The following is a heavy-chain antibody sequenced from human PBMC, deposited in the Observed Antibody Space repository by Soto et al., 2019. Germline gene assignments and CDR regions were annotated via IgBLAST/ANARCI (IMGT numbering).Heavy chain of an antibody. V-gene: IGHV3-23*01. J-gene: IGHJ6*02. CDR3: AKWGYSYGQDYYYYGMDV. CDR1: GFTFSSYA. CDR2: ISGSGGST. D-gene: IGHD5-18*01. Sequence: GGSLRLSCAASGFTFSSYAMSWVRQAPGKGLEWVSAISGSGGSTYYADSVKGRFTISRDNSKNTLYLQMNSLRAEDTAVYYCAKWGYSYGQDYYYYGMDVWGQGTTVTVSS.